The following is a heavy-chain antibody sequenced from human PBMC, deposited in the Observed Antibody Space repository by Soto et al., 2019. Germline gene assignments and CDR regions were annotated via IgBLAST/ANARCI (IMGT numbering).Heavy chain of an antibody. CDR1: GYHFAGYW. CDR3: ARGGVSTRTFDY. V-gene: IGHV5-51*01. D-gene: IGHD3-3*01. Sequence: GEYLTLSCAVSGYHFAGYWIAWVRPIPGKGLELMGIIYPSDSDTRYRPSFQGQVTISADKSISSAYLQWSSLRASDTAMYYCARGGVSTRTFDYWGQGTPVTVSS. J-gene: IGHJ4*02. CDR2: IYPSDSDT.